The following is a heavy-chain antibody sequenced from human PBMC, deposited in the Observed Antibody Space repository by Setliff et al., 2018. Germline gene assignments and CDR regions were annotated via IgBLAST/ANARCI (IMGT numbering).Heavy chain of an antibody. Sequence: PGGSLRLSCAASEFGFSNYWMHWVRQGPGKGPMWVSRISPDGSNTVYADSVRGRFTISRDNADNSLYLQMNSLRADDTALYYCARDGVFYAMDVWGQGTTVTVSS. J-gene: IGHJ6*02. V-gene: IGHV3-74*01. CDR1: EFGFSNYW. D-gene: IGHD2-2*01. CDR3: ARDGVFYAMDV. CDR2: ISPDGSNT.